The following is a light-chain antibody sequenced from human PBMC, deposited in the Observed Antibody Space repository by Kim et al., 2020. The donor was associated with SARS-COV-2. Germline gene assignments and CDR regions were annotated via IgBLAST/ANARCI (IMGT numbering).Light chain of an antibody. CDR3: QAWDNNNGV. V-gene: IGLV3-1*01. CDR1: RLGDKF. CDR2: NDS. J-gene: IGLJ3*02. Sequence: VSPGQAASITCSGDRLGDKFASWYQQKPGQSPVLVIYNDSRRPSGIPERFSGSNSGNTATLTISGTQAIDEADYYCQAWDNNNGVFGGGTQLTVL.